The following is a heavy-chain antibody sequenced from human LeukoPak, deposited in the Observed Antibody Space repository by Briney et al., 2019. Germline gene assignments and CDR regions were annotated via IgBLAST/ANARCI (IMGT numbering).Heavy chain of an antibody. V-gene: IGHV3-23*01. CDR1: GFTFSNYG. CDR2: ISGSGVTT. J-gene: IGHJ6*02. Sequence: PGGSLRLSCAVSGFTFSNYGMSWVRQPPGKGLEWVSAISGSGVTTYYADSVKGRFTISRDNSKNTLYLQTNSLRAEDTAVYYCAKDKWTNYYFYGMEVWGQGTTVTVSS. CDR3: AKDKWTNYYFYGMEV. D-gene: IGHD1-26*01.